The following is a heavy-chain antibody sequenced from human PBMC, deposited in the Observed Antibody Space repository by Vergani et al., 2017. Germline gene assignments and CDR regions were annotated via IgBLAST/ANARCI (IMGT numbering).Heavy chain of an antibody. Sequence: EVQLVQSGAAVKKPGESLRISCKGSGYSFTSYWISWVRQMPGKGLEWMGRIDPSDSYTNYSPSFQGHVTISADKSISTAYLQWSSLKASDTAMYYCARQQYYYESSGYHGNFDYWGQGTLVTVSS. CDR3: ARQQYYYESSGYHGNFDY. D-gene: IGHD3-22*01. J-gene: IGHJ4*02. V-gene: IGHV5-10-1*01. CDR2: IDPSDSYT. CDR1: GYSFTSYW.